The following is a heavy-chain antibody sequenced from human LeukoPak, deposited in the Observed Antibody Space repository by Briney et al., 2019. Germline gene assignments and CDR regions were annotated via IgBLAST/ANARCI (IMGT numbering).Heavy chain of an antibody. J-gene: IGHJ5*02. CDR1: GGTFSSYA. Sequence: ASVKVSCKASGGTFSSYAISWVRQAPGQGLEWMGRIIPILGIANYAQKFQGRVTITADKSTSTAYMELSSLRSEDTAVYYCARTPRLVVTAISWFDPWGQGTLVTVSS. D-gene: IGHD2-21*02. CDR2: IIPILGIA. CDR3: ARTPRLVVTAISWFDP. V-gene: IGHV1-69*04.